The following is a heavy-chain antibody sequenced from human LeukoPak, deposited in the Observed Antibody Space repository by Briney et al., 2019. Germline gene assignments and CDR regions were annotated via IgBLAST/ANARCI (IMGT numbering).Heavy chain of an antibody. Sequence: GASVKVSCKASGYTFNSYGISWMRQAPGQGLEWMGWISAHNGNTNYEEEVQGRVTMTTDTSTSTAYMELRSLRSDDTAVYYCARDKGTEATYYYYYMDVWGKGTTVTVSS. CDR3: ARDKGTEATYYYYYMDV. D-gene: IGHD1/OR15-1a*01. CDR1: GYTFNSYG. V-gene: IGHV1-18*01. CDR2: ISAHNGNT. J-gene: IGHJ6*03.